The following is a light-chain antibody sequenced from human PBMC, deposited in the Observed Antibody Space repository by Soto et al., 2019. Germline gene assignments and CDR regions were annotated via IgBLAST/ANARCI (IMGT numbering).Light chain of an antibody. CDR3: QTWGTGTVV. J-gene: IGLJ2*01. CDR1: SGHSDYA. CDR2: LNSDGSH. V-gene: IGLV4-69*01. Sequence: QSVLTQSPSASASPGASVKLTCTLSSGHSDYAIAWHQQQSEKGPRYLMKLNSDGSHSTGDGIPDRFSGSSSGAERYIAISRLQSEDDADYYCQTWGTGTVVFGGGTKVTVL.